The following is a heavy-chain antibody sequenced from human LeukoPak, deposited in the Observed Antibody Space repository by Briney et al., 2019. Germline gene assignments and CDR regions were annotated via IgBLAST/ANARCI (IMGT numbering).Heavy chain of an antibody. J-gene: IGHJ5*02. CDR1: GGSFSGYY. D-gene: IGHD1-14*01. CDR2: INHSGST. Sequence: PSEILSLTCAVYGGSFSGYYWSWIRQPPGKGLEWIGEINHSGSTNYNPSLKSRVTISVDTSKNQFSLKLSSVTAADTAVYYCARYRSRWFDPWGQGTLVTVSS. CDR3: ARYRSRWFDP. V-gene: IGHV4-34*01.